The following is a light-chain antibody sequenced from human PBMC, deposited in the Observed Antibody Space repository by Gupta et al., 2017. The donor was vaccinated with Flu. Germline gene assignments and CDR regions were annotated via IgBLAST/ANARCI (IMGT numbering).Light chain of an antibody. J-gene: IGLJ3*02. CDR2: RNN. Sequence: SVLTQPPSASVPPWQRVTISCSGSTSQIGSNYVSWSQQLPGAAPHLLIYRNNQRPSGVPDRFSGSKYATSAAVAISGLRAEDEADYYCATGDDSRNGWVFGGGTKLAVL. V-gene: IGLV1-47*01. CDR3: ATGDDSRNGWV. CDR1: TSQIGSNY.